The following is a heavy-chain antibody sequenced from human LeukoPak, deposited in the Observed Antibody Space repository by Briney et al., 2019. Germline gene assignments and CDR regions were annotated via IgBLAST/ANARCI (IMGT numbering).Heavy chain of an antibody. J-gene: IGHJ4*02. CDR1: GFTVSSDY. D-gene: IGHD6-19*01. V-gene: IGHV3-66*01. Sequence: PGGSLRLSCSASGFTVSSDYMSWVRQAPGKGLAWLSVIYSGGTTYYADSVKGRFTISRDNSKNTVYLQMNSQRVEDTAMYYCTRGGSVPATRSFDYWGQGTLVTVSS. CDR3: TRGGSVPATRSFDY. CDR2: IYSGGTT.